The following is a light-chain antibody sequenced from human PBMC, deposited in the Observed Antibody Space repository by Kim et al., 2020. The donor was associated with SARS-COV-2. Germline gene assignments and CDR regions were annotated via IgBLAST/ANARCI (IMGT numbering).Light chain of an antibody. CDR2: EVN. Sequence: QSVLTQPASVSGSPGQSITISCTGTSSDVGGYNYVSWYQQHPGKAPKLMMYEVNNRPSGVSNRFSGSKSGSTASLTISGPQAEDEADYYCSSYASSSTLVFGGGTLLTVL. CDR3: SSYASSSTLV. V-gene: IGLV2-14*01. CDR1: SSDVGGYNY. J-gene: IGLJ2*01.